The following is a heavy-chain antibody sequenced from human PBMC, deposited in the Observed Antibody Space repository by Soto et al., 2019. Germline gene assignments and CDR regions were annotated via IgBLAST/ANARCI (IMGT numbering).Heavy chain of an antibody. CDR2: IYFAGST. V-gene: IGHV4-59*08. D-gene: IGHD3-3*01. CDR3: ARLVGYYQALAH. CDR1: GDSLSPYY. Sequence: QVQLQESGPGLVRPSETLSLTCTVSGDSLSPYYWAWIRQPPGKGLEWIGYIYFAGSTSYNPSLKSRVTLSLDTSKNQFSLKLNSVTAADTAVYFCARLVGYYQALAHWGRGPLVTFPS. J-gene: IGHJ4*02.